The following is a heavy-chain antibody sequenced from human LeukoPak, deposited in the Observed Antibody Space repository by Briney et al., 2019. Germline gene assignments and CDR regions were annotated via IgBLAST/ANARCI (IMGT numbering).Heavy chain of an antibody. CDR3: ARRNFWSGYSVYYYYGMDV. V-gene: IGHV1-8*01. CDR2: MNPNSGNT. CDR1: GYTFTSYD. J-gene: IGHJ6*02. Sequence: RATVTVSCTASGYTFTSYDMNWVRQAPGQGLEWMGWMNPNSGNTGYAQKFQGRVTMTRNTSISTAYMELSSLRSEDTAVYYCARRNFWSGYSVYYYYGMDVWGQGTTVTVSS. D-gene: IGHD3-3*01.